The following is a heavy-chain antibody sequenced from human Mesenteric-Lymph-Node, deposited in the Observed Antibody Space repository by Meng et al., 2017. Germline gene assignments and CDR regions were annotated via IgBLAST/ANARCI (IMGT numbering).Heavy chain of an antibody. V-gene: IGHV4-34*01. CDR1: GGSFSGYY. J-gene: IGHJ4*02. Sequence: QVQLQQSGAGLLKPSETLSLTCAVYGGSFSGYYWSWIRQPPGKGLEWIGEINHSGSTNYNPSLKSRVTISVDTSKNQFSLKLSSVTAADTAVYYCARVVTALWGYYFDYWGQGTLVTVSS. CDR2: INHSGST. D-gene: IGHD2-21*02. CDR3: ARVVTALWGYYFDY.